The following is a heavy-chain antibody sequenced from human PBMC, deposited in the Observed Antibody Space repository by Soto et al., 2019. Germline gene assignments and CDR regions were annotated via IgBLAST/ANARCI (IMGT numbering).Heavy chain of an antibody. CDR3: ARGSRMIEVVTNFYYYGMDV. Sequence: GGSLRLSCAASGFTFSDHSVSWIRQAPGKGLEWASYISRGRSYTNYADSVKGRFTVSRDNAKNSLYLQMNSLRAEDTAVYYCARGSRMIEVVTNFYYYGMDVWGQGTAVTVSS. CDR1: GFTFSDHS. J-gene: IGHJ6*02. V-gene: IGHV3-11*05. D-gene: IGHD3-22*01. CDR2: ISRGRSYT.